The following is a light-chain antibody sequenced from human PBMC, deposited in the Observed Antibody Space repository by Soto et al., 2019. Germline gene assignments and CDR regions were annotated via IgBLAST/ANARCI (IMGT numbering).Light chain of an antibody. CDR1: QSIGSSY. V-gene: IGKV3-20*01. J-gene: IGKJ3*01. CDR3: QQYGSSAT. Sequence: EIVLTQSPGTLSLSPGERATLSCRASQSIGSSYLAWYQQKPGQAPRLLIYGVSNRATGFPDRFSGSGSGTDFTLTISRLEPEDFAVYYCQQYGSSATFGPGTKVDIK. CDR2: GVS.